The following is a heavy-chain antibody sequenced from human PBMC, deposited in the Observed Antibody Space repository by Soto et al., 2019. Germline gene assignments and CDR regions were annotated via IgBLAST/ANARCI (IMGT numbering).Heavy chain of an antibody. CDR3: AKDRDYGGNSGAFDI. D-gene: IGHD4-17*01. CDR1: GFTFSSYA. Sequence: GGSLRLSCAASGFTFSSYAMSCVRQSPGKGLEWVSAISGSGGSTYYADSVKGRFTISRDNSKNTLYLQMNSLRAEDTAVYYCAKDRDYGGNSGAFDIWGHGTMVTVSS. V-gene: IGHV3-23*01. J-gene: IGHJ3*02. CDR2: ISGSGGST.